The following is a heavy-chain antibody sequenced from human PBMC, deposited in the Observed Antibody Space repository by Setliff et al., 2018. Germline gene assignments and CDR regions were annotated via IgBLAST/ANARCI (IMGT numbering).Heavy chain of an antibody. Sequence: GGSLRLSCVVSGFTSGAYWMNWVRQAPGKGLVWVSRIDPYGSFTAYADSVKGRFTISRDNSRNTLFLQMNGLRNEDTAMYFCARDQTGDAFFDYWGLGTLVTVSS. CDR2: IDPYGSFT. V-gene: IGHV3-74*01. J-gene: IGHJ4*02. D-gene: IGHD7-27*01. CDR1: GFTSGAYW. CDR3: ARDQTGDAFFDY.